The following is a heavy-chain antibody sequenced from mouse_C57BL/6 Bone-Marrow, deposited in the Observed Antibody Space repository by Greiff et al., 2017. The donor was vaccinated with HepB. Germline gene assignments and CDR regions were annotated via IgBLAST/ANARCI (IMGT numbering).Heavy chain of an antibody. CDR1: GYSITSGYY. V-gene: IGHV3-6*01. CDR2: ISYDGSN. Sequence: DVKLQESGPGLVKPSQSLSLTCSVTGYSITSGYYWNWIRQFPGNKLEWMGYISYDGSNNYNPSLKNRISITRDTAKNQFFLKLNSVTTEDTATYYCACMVTTGYFDYWGQGTTLTVSS. CDR3: ACMVTTGYFDY. D-gene: IGHD2-2*01. J-gene: IGHJ2*01.